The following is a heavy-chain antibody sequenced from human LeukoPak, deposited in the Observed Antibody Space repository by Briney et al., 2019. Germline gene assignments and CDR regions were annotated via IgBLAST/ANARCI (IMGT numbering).Heavy chain of an antibody. Sequence: SVKVSCKASGFTFSSSTMQWVRQARGQRLEWVGWIVVGSGNTNYAQKFQERVTISRDMSTSTAYMELSSLTSEDTAVFYCAADGPADLFDGSEDPPRDAFEIWGQGTMVTVSS. V-gene: IGHV1-58*02. CDR1: GFTFSSST. CDR3: AADGPADLFDGSEDPPRDAFEI. CDR2: IVVGSGNT. J-gene: IGHJ3*02. D-gene: IGHD3-22*01.